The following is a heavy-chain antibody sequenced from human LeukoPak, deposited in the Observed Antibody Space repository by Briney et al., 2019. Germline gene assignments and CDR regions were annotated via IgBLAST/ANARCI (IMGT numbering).Heavy chain of an antibody. Sequence: ASVKVSCKASGYSFSDYAITWVRQVPGQGLEWMGWISPKSADTHLAQKLQGRVTMTTDTSTSTAYMELRSLRSDDTAVYYCARDHGGYYDSSGYYDNRGNWFDPWGQGTLVTVSS. CDR3: ARDHGGYYDSSGYYDNRGNWFDP. J-gene: IGHJ5*02. CDR2: ISPKSADT. V-gene: IGHV1-18*01. D-gene: IGHD3-22*01. CDR1: GYSFSDYA.